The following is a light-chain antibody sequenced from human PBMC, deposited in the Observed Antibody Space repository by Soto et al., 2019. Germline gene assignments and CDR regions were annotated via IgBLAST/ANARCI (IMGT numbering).Light chain of an antibody. CDR1: QSISNY. J-gene: IGKJ3*01. V-gene: IGKV1-39*01. Sequence: DIQMTQSPSSLSASVGDRVTITCRASQSISNYLNWYQQKPGKAPKLLIFAASNLQSGVPSRFSGSGSGTAFTLTISSLQPEDFATYYCQDSYNTLTFTLGPGTKVDIK. CDR2: AAS. CDR3: QDSYNTLTFT.